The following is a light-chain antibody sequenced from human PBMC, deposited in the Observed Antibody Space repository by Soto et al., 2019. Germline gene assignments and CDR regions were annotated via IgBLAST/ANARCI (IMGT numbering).Light chain of an antibody. V-gene: IGKV4-1*01. CDR1: QSVLYSSNNKNY. CDR2: WAS. CDR3: QQYYSTPPT. Sequence: DIVMTQSTDSLAVSLGERANINCKSSQSVLYSSNNKNYLAWYQQKPGQPPKLLIYWASTRESGVPDRFSGSGSGTDFTLTISSLQAEDVAVYYCQQYYSTPPTFGQGTKLEIK. J-gene: IGKJ2*01.